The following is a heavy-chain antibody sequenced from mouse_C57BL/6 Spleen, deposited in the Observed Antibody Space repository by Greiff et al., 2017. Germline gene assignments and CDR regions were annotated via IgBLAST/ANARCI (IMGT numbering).Heavy chain of an antibody. J-gene: IGHJ4*01. Sequence: EVHLVESGPELVKPGASVKISCKASGYSFTGYYMHWVKQSSEKSLEWIGEINPSTGGTSYNQKFKGKATLTVDKSSSTAYMQLKSLTSEDSAVYYCASDGMDYWGQGTSVTVSS. CDR3: ASDGMDY. CDR2: INPSTGGT. CDR1: GYSFTGYY. V-gene: IGHV1-43*01.